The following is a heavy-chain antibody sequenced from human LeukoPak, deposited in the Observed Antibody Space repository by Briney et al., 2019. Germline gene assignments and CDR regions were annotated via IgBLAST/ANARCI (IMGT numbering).Heavy chain of an antibody. CDR1: GGSISSGDYY. CDR3: ASGYCSSTSCHEDYYYGMDV. V-gene: IGHV4-30-4*01. J-gene: IGHJ6*02. D-gene: IGHD2-2*03. Sequence: SQTLSLTCTLSGGSISSGDYYWSWIRQPPGKGLEWIGYIDYSGSTYYNPSLKSRVTISVETSKIQFSLKLSSVTAADTAVYYCASGYCSSTSCHEDYYYGMDVWGQGTTVTVSS. CDR2: IDYSGST.